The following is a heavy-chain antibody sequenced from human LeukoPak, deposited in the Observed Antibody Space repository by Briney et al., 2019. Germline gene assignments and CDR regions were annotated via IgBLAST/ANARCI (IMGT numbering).Heavy chain of an antibody. V-gene: IGHV3-7*01. CDR2: IKEDGSEK. Sequence: GGSLRLSCAASGCTFTSYWMTWVRQAPGKGLEWVANIKEDGSEKYYLDSVKGRFTISRDNAKNSLYLQMNSLRVEDTAMYYCARGVYHFDNWGQGTLVTVSS. J-gene: IGHJ4*02. CDR1: GCTFTSYW. CDR3: ARGVYHFDN. D-gene: IGHD2-8*01.